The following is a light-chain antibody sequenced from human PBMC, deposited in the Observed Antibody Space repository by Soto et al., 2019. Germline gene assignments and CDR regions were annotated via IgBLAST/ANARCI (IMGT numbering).Light chain of an antibody. V-gene: IGKV1-5*03. CDR3: IQDRSHFWT. J-gene: IGKJ1*01. CDR2: KAS. CDR1: QSISTW. Sequence: DIQMHQSPSTLSASVGDRVTITCRASQSISTWLAWYQQEPGKAPKLLIHKASSLQRGVSSRFSGSGFGTDFTLTISSLQPEDSATYYCIQDRSHFWTVGQGNKVAIK.